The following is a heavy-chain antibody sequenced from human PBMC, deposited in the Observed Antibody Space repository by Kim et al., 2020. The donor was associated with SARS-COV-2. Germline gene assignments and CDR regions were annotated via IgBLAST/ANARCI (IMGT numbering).Heavy chain of an antibody. D-gene: IGHD6-19*01. V-gene: IGHV4-39*01. J-gene: IGHJ4*02. Sequence: YYHPSLKSRVTISVDTSKNQFSLKLSSVTAADAAVYYCASYSSGWSVDYWGQETLVTVSS. CDR3: ASYSSGWSVDY.